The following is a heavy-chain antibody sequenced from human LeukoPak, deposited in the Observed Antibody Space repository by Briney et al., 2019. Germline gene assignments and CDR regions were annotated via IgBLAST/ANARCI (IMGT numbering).Heavy chain of an antibody. CDR2: INHSGST. J-gene: IGHJ6*03. CDR1: GGSFSGYY. V-gene: IGHV4-34*01. Sequence: PSETLSLTCAVYGGSFSGYYWSWIRQPPGKGLEWIGEINHSGSTNYNPSLKSRVTKSVDTSKNQFSLKLSSVTAADTAVYYCAGQGGSYYDFWSGYPPAHYYYYMDVWGKGTTVTVSS. D-gene: IGHD3-3*01. CDR3: AGQGGSYYDFWSGYPPAHYYYYMDV.